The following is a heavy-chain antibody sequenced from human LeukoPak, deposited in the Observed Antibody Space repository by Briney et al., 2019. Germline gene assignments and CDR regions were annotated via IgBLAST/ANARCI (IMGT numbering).Heavy chain of an antibody. J-gene: IGHJ3*02. CDR1: GFTFSSYS. CDR3: ARDPSPFYDFWSGYYTSAFDI. V-gene: IGHV3-21*01. D-gene: IGHD3-3*01. CDR2: ISSISSDI. Sequence: GGSLSLSCAASGFTFSSYSMSWVRQAPGRGLEWVSSISSISSDIYSADSVRGRFTISRTNAKNSLYLRMNSLRAEDTAVYYCARDPSPFYDFWSGYYTSAFDIWGQGTMVTVSS.